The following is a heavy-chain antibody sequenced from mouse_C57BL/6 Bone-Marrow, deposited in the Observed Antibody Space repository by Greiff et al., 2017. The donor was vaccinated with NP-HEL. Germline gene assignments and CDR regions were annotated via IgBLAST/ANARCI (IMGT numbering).Heavy chain of an antibody. Sequence: DVKLVESGEGLVKPGGSLKLSCAASGFTFSSYAMSWVRQTPEKRLEWVAYISSGGDYIYYADTVKGRFTISRDNAKNNLYLQMSHLKSEDTAMYYCARIYYDYDGTPYFDYWGQGTTLTVSS. J-gene: IGHJ2*01. V-gene: IGHV5-9-1*02. D-gene: IGHD2-4*01. CDR1: GFTFSSYA. CDR3: ARIYYDYDGTPYFDY. CDR2: ISSGGDYI.